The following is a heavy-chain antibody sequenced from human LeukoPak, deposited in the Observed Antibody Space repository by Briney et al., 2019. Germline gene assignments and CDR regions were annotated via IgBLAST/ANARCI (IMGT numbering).Heavy chain of an antibody. J-gene: IGHJ5*02. Sequence: SATLSLTCTVSGGSISSGGYYWSWIRQHPGKGLEWIGYIYYSGSTYYNPSLKSRVTISVDTSKNQFSLKLSSVTAADTAVYYCARTGYCSSTSCYEEYNWFDPWGQGTLVTVSS. D-gene: IGHD2-2*01. CDR1: GGSISSGGYY. CDR2: IYYSGST. V-gene: IGHV4-31*03. CDR3: ARTGYCSSTSCYEEYNWFDP.